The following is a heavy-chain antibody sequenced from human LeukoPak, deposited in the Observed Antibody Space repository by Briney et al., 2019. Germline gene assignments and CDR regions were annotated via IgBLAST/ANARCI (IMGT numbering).Heavy chain of an antibody. D-gene: IGHD2-21*01. J-gene: IGHJ6*03. CDR2: ISSSSSYI. Sequence: PGGSLRLSCAASGFTFSSYSMNWVRQAPGKGLEWVSSISSSSSYIYYADSVKGRFTISRDNAKNSLYLQMNSLRAEDTAVYYCARAPNAIGYYYYYMDVWGKGTTVTISS. CDR1: GFTFSSYS. CDR3: ARAPNAIGYYYYYMDV. V-gene: IGHV3-21*01.